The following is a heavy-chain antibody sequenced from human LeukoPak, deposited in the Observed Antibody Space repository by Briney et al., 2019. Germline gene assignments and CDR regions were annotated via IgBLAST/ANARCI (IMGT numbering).Heavy chain of an antibody. Sequence: ASVKVSCKASGGTFSSYAISWVRQAPGQGLEWMGRIIPIFGTANYAQKFQGRVTITTDESTSTAYMELSSLRSEDTAVYYCARDYTHLKYYYDSNGYYSNWFDPWGQGTLVTVSS. CDR3: ARDYTHLKYYYDSNGYYSNWFDP. V-gene: IGHV1-69*05. J-gene: IGHJ5*02. CDR1: GGTFSSYA. CDR2: IIPIFGTA. D-gene: IGHD3-22*01.